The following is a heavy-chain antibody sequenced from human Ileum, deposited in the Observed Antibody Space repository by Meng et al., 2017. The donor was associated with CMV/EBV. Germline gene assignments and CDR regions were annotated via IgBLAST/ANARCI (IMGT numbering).Heavy chain of an antibody. CDR3: ARDPYYYDSSGDYFSF. CDR1: AGTFNNYV. J-gene: IGHJ4*02. V-gene: IGHV1-69*05. CDR2: IIPISTTA. D-gene: IGHD3-22*01. Sequence: AGTFNNYVLSWVPQAPGRGLALIGGIIPISTTANYARKFQGRLTITTDESTSTAYMELRSLRSEDTAVYYCARDPYYYDSSGDYFSFWGQGTLVTVSS.